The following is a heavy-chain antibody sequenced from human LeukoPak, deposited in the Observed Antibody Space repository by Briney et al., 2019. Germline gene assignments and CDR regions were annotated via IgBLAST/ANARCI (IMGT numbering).Heavy chain of an antibody. J-gene: IGHJ6*03. CDR2: IIPIFGTA. D-gene: IGHD4-23*01. V-gene: IGHV1-69*06. CDR3: ARGSTTVVDYYYYMDV. CDR1: GGTFSSYA. Sequence: SVKVSCKASGGTFSSYAISWVRQAPGQGLEWMGGIIPIFGTANYAQKFQGRVTITADKSTSTAYMELSSLRSEDTAVYYCARGSTTVVDYYYYMDVWGKGTTVTVSS.